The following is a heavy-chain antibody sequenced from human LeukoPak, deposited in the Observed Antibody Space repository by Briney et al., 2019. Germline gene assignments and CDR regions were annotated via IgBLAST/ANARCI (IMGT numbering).Heavy chain of an antibody. CDR1: GFTSSSYA. CDR3: ARDLGWLQSDY. CDR2: ISGSGGST. D-gene: IGHD5-24*01. Sequence: GGSLRLSCAASGFTSSSYAMSWVRQAPGKGLEWVSAISGSGGSTYYADSVKGRFTISRDNSKNTLYLQIHNLRAEDTAVYYCARDLGWLQSDYWGQGTLVTVSS. V-gene: IGHV3-23*01. J-gene: IGHJ4*02.